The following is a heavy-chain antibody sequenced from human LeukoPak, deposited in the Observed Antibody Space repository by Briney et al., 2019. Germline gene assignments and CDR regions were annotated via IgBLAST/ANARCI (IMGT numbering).Heavy chain of an antibody. J-gene: IGHJ3*02. CDR1: GYTLTELS. Sequence: ASVKVSCKVSGYTLTELSMHWVRQAPGKGLEWMGGFDPEDGETIYAQKFQGRVTMTEDTSTDTAYMELSSLRSEDTAVYYCAAGYGSSTSCYAPHHDAFDIWGQGTMVTVSS. CDR2: FDPEDGET. CDR3: AAGYGSSTSCYAPHHDAFDI. V-gene: IGHV1-24*01. D-gene: IGHD2-2*01.